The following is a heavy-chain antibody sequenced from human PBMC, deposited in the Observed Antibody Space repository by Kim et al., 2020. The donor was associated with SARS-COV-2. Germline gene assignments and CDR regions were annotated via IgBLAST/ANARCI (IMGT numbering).Heavy chain of an antibody. CDR2: INHSGST. CDR1: GRSFSGYY. Sequence: SETLSLTCAVYGRSFSGYYWSWIRQPPGKGLEWIGEINHSGSTNYNPSLKSRVTISVDTSKNQFSLKLSSVTAADTAVYYCARGGGYSGYWGQGTLVTVSS. V-gene: IGHV4-34*01. CDR3: ARGGGYSGY. J-gene: IGHJ4*02. D-gene: IGHD5-18*01.